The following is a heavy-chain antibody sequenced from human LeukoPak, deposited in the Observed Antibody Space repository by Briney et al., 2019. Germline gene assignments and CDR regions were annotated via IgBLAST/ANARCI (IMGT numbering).Heavy chain of an antibody. CDR2: IIVISGTA. Sequence: SVTVSCKASGGTFSSYAISWVRQAPGHGLEWMGGIIVISGTANYAQKFQGRVTITTDESTSTAYMELSSLRSEDTAVYYCARPGSSGSYYVFYYWGQGTLVTVSS. V-gene: IGHV1-69*05. CDR3: ARPGSSGSYYVFYY. D-gene: IGHD1-26*01. CDR1: GGTFSSYA. J-gene: IGHJ4*02.